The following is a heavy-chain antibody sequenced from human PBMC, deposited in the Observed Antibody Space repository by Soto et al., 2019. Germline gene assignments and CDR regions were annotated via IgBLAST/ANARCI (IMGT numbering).Heavy chain of an antibody. V-gene: IGHV1-69*13. CDR1: GGTFSSYA. CDR2: IIPIFGTA. CDR3: ARSRIRKSYYDSSGYYYADYFDY. J-gene: IGHJ4*02. D-gene: IGHD3-22*01. Sequence: SVKVSCKASGGTFSSYAISWVRQAPGQGLEWMGGIIPIFGTANYAQKFQGRVTITADESTSTAYMELSSLRSEDTAVYYCARSRIRKSYYDSSGYYYADYFDYWGQGTLVTVSS.